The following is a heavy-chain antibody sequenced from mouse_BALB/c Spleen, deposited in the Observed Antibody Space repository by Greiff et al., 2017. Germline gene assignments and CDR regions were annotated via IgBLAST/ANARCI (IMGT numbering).Heavy chain of an antibody. D-gene: IGHD2-10*02. Sequence: VQLQQPGAELVKPGASVKMSCKASGYTFTSYWMHWVKQRPGQGLEWIGVIDPSDSYTSYNQKFKGKATLTVDTSSSTAYMQLSSLTSEDSAVYYCTRKSMVTFDYWGQGTTLTVSS. CDR1: GYTFTSYW. CDR3: TRKSMVTFDY. J-gene: IGHJ2*01. CDR2: IDPSDSYT. V-gene: IGHV1S127*01.